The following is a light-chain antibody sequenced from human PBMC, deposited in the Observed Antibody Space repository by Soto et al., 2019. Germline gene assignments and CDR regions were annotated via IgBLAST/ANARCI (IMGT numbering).Light chain of an antibody. J-gene: IGLJ3*02. CDR3: AAWDDSLGVV. V-gene: IGLV1-44*01. CDR2: TNN. CDR1: SSNIGSNA. Sequence: QAVVTQPPSASGTPGQRVTISCSGSSSNIGSNAVNWYQHLPGTAPKLLIYTNNQRPSGVPDRFSGSKSGTSASLAISGLQSEDEADYYCAAWDDSLGVVFGGGTQLTVL.